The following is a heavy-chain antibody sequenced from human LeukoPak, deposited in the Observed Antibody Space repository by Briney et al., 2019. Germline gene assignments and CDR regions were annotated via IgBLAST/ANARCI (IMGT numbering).Heavy chain of an antibody. J-gene: IGHJ6*03. CDR3: ATDTRYCSGGSCYPYYYYYMDV. CDR2: FDPEDGET. D-gene: IGHD2-15*01. Sequence: ASVKVSCKASGGTFSSYAISWVRQAPGQGLEWMGGFDPEDGETIYAQKFQGRVTMTEDTSTDTAYMELSSLRSEDTAVYYCATDTRYCSGGSCYPYYYYYMDVWGKGTTVTVSS. CDR1: GGTFSSYA. V-gene: IGHV1-24*01.